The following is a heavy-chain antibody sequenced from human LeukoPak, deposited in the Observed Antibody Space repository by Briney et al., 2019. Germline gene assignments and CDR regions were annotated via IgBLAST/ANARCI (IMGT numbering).Heavy chain of an antibody. CDR2: IIPILGIA. Sequence: ASVKVSCKASGGTFSSYAISWVRQAPGQGLEWMGRIIPILGIANYAQKFQGRVTITADKSTSTAYMELSSLRAEDTAVYYCARDWVVVAANDAFDIWGQGTMVTVSS. CDR1: GGTFSSYA. J-gene: IGHJ3*02. CDR3: ARDWVVVAANDAFDI. V-gene: IGHV1-69*04. D-gene: IGHD2-15*01.